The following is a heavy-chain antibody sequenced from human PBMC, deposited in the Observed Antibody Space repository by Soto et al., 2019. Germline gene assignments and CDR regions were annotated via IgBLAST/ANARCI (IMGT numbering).Heavy chain of an antibody. J-gene: IGHJ6*02. Sequence: GPLRLSCKASVFTFSSSYMSWVRQAPGMGLEWVAVIESGGTAHYADSVKGRFTISRDNPNNIIYLQLHTLRAEDTAVYYCAKDLGPLKLLNYVFYGLDVWGQGTTVTVSS. CDR1: VFTFSSSY. CDR2: IESGGTA. V-gene: IGHV3-53*01. CDR3: AKDLGPLKLLNYVFYGLDV. D-gene: IGHD2-21*02.